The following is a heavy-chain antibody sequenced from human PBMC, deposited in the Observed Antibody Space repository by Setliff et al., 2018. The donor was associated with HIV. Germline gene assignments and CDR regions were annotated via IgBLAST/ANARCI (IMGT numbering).Heavy chain of an antibody. CDR3: ARFGGTYSSNYFDF. CDR2: IFYSGST. D-gene: IGHD1-26*01. J-gene: IGHJ4*02. CDR1: GGSISGHY. Sequence: NPSETLSLTCTVSGGSISGHYWSWIRQPPGKGLEWIGNIFYSGSTNNNPSLKSRVSISVDTSKNQFSLKLRSVTAADTAVYYCARFGGTYSSNYFDFWGQGTLVTVS. V-gene: IGHV4-59*11.